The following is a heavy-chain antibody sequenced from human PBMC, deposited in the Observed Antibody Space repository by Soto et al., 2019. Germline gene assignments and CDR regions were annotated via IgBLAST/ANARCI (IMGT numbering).Heavy chain of an antibody. CDR2: ISGSGGST. CDR3: AKAWYYYDSSGYYCFDY. CDR1: GFTFSSYA. V-gene: IGHV3-23*01. D-gene: IGHD3-22*01. Sequence: EVQLLESGGGLVQPGGSLRLSCAASGFTFSSYAMSWVRQAPGKGLEWVSAISGSGGSTYYADSVKGRFTISRDNSKNTLYLQMNSLRAEDTAVYYCAKAWYYYDSSGYYCFDYWGQGTLVTVSS. J-gene: IGHJ4*02.